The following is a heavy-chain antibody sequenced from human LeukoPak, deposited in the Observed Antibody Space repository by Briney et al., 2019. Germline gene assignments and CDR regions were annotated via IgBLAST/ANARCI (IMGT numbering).Heavy chain of an antibody. CDR3: ARDFAVYCGGDCYAL. J-gene: IGHJ4*02. D-gene: IGHD2-21*02. V-gene: IGHV4-4*07. CDR2: IYTSGST. CDR1: GGSISSYY. Sequence: PSETLSLTCTVPGGSISSYYWTWIRQPAGKGLEWIGRIYTSGSTNYNPSLKSRVTMSVDTSKNQFSLKLSSVTAADTAVYYCARDFAVYCGGDCYALWGQGTLVTVSS.